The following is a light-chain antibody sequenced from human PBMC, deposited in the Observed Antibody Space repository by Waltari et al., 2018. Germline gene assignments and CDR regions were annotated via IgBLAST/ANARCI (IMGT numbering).Light chain of an antibody. Sequence: QSVLTQPPSVSEAPRQRVTISCSGIRSKIGNNAVNWYQQFPGRDPKLLIYYVDLLPSGVSDRFSGSSSGTSSSLAISGLQSEDEAYYYCASWDDDLSGVVFGGGTKLTVL. V-gene: IGLV1-36*01. CDR3: ASWDDDLSGVV. J-gene: IGLJ2*01. CDR2: YVD. CDR1: RSKIGNNA.